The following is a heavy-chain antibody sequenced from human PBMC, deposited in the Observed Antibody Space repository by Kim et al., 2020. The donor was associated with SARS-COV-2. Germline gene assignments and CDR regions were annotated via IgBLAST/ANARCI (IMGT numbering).Heavy chain of an antibody. CDR3: ARHRRPGSPGYSGSLIWFDP. CDR2: IYYSGST. V-gene: IGHV4-39*01. Sequence: SETLSLTCTVSGGSISSSSYYWGWIRQPPGKGLEWIGSIYYSGSTYYNPSLKSRVTISVDTSKNQFSLKLSSVTAADTAVYYCARHRRPGSPGYSGSLIWFDPWGQGTLVTVSS. J-gene: IGHJ5*02. CDR1: GGSISSSSYY. D-gene: IGHD5-12*01.